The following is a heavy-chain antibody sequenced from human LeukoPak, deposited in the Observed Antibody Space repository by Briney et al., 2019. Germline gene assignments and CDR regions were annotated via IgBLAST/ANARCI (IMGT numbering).Heavy chain of an antibody. CDR2: ISGSGLSI. Sequence: GGALRLSCAASGVTFSTFAMSWVRQAPRKGLEWVSFISGSGLSIYYADSVKGRFTISRDNAKNSLYLQMNSLRAEDTAVYYCANTQTAVAGTYFDYWGQGTLVTVSS. J-gene: IGHJ4*02. CDR3: ANTQTAVAGTYFDY. D-gene: IGHD6-19*01. CDR1: GVTFSTFA. V-gene: IGHV3-48*04.